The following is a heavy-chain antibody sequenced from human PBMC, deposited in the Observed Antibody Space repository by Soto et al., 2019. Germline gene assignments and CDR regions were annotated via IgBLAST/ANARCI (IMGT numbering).Heavy chain of an antibody. CDR1: GDSISRGAYY. CDR3: ARTLGPQATGYVDSDYRWTIDQ. J-gene: IGHJ4*02. D-gene: IGHD5-12*01. CDR2: ISNSGRT. V-gene: IGHV4-31*03. Sequence: PSETLSLTCTVSGDSISRGAYYWTWIRQHPGKGLEWMGYISNSGRTYYNPSLKSRLTISLDTSENQFFLRLTSVTAADTGVYFCARTLGPQATGYVDSDYRWTIDQWGQGTLVTVSS.